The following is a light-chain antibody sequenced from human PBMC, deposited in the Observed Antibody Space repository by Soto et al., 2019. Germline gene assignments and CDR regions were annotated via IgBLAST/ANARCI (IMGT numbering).Light chain of an antibody. CDR1: QSVSNNY. J-gene: IGKJ4*01. V-gene: IGKV3-20*01. CDR3: QRYGSSPPLT. CDR2: GAS. Sequence: IVLLQSPGTLSLSPGERATLSCRASQSVSNNYLAWYQQKPGQAPRLLIDGASSRATGIPDRFSGSGSGTDFTLTISRLEPEDFAVYYCQRYGSSPPLTFGGGTKVEIK.